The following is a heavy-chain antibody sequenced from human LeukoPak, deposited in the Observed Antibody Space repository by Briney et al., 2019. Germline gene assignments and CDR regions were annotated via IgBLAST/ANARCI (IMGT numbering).Heavy chain of an antibody. CDR1: GYTFTSYD. Sequence: ASVKVSCKASGYTFTSYDINWVRQATGQGLEWMGWMNPNSGNTGYAQKFQGRVTITRNTSISTAYMELSSLRSEDTAVYYCASFYYYDSSGYQATDYWGQGTLVTVSS. CDR2: MNPNSGNT. J-gene: IGHJ4*02. D-gene: IGHD3-22*01. CDR3: ASFYYYDSSGYQATDY. V-gene: IGHV1-8*03.